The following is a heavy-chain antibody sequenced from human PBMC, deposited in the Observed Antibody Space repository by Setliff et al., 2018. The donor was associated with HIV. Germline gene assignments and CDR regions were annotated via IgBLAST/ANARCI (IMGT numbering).Heavy chain of an antibody. D-gene: IGHD2-2*01. CDR3: ARQEGYCSSTSCCAGSFMGYYYMDV. V-gene: IGHV4-39*01. CDR1: GGSISSSSYY. CDR2: IYYSGST. J-gene: IGHJ6*03. Sequence: PSETLSLTCTVSGGSISSSSYYWGWIRQPPGKGLEWIGSIYYSGSTYYNPSLKSRVTTSVDTSKNQFSLKLSSVTAADTAVYYCARQEGYCSSTSCCAGSFMGYYYMDVWGKGTTVTVSS.